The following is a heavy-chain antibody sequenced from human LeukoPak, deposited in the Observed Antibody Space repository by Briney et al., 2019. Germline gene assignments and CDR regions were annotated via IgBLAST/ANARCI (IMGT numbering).Heavy chain of an antibody. Sequence: SETLSLTCTVSGGSISSGSYYWSWIRQPARKGLEWIGRTYTSGSANYNPSLKSRVTISADTSKNQFFLKLTSVTAADTAVYYCARGIGSSSSNWFDPWGQGTLVTVSS. J-gene: IGHJ5*02. CDR1: GGSISSGSYY. CDR3: ARGIGSSSSNWFDP. V-gene: IGHV4-61*02. CDR2: TYTSGSA. D-gene: IGHD6-13*01.